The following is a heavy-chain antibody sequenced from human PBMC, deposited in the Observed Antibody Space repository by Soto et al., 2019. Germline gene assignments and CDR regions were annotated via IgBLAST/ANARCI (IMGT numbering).Heavy chain of an antibody. CDR3: AKGASTMVRDIDY. Sequence: EVQLVESGGGLVQPGRSLRLSCAASGFTFDDYAMHWVRQAPGKGLEWVSGISWNSGSIGYADSVKGRFTISRDNAKNSLYLQMNSLRAEDTALYYCAKGASTMVRDIDYWGQGTLVTVSS. CDR1: GFTFDDYA. D-gene: IGHD3-10*01. V-gene: IGHV3-9*01. J-gene: IGHJ4*02. CDR2: ISWNSGSI.